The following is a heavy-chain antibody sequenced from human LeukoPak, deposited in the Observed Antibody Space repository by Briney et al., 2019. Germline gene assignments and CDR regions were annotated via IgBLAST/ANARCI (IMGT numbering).Heavy chain of an antibody. CDR2: MNPNSGNT. V-gene: IGHV1-8*01. Sequence: GASVKVSCKAAGYTFTSYDIKWGRQATGQGGEGMGGMNPNSGNTGYAQKCQGRVTITRNTAKSTAYMELSSLRSEATAVYYCARGQRGAFDIWGQGTMVTVPS. CDR3: ARGQRGAFDI. J-gene: IGHJ3*02. D-gene: IGHD1-1*01. CDR1: GYTFTSYD.